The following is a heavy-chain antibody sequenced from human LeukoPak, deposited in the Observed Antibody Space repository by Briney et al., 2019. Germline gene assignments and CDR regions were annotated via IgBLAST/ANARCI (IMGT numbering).Heavy chain of an antibody. Sequence: SDTLSLTCTVSGGSISSYYWSWIRQPPGKGLEWIGYIYTSGSTNYNPSLKSRVTISVDTSKNQFSLKLSSVTAADTAVYYCARQSGAMIVGEIDYWGQGTLVTVSS. D-gene: IGHD3-22*01. CDR1: GGSISSYY. CDR3: ARQSGAMIVGEIDY. V-gene: IGHV4-4*09. CDR2: IYTSGST. J-gene: IGHJ4*02.